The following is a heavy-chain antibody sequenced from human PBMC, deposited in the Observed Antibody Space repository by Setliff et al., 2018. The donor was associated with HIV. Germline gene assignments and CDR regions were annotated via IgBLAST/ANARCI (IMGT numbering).Heavy chain of an antibody. CDR3: ARADSSNWYHVDY. Sequence: PGGSLRLSCIASGFSFNNYYMTWVRQAPGKGLEWVGNIKSEGTEKNYADAVRGRFTISRDNTKNSLYLQMDSLTAEDTAVYYCARADSSNWYHVDYRGQGTLVTVSS. J-gene: IGHJ4*02. CDR1: GFSFNNYY. V-gene: IGHV3-7*01. CDR2: IKSEGTEK. D-gene: IGHD6-13*01.